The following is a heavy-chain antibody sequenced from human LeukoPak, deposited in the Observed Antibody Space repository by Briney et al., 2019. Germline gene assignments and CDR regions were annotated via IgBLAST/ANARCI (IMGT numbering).Heavy chain of an antibody. CDR3: ARDQYGGDCYSGPYYGMDV. CDR2: ISSSGSTI. D-gene: IGHD2-21*02. V-gene: IGHV3-11*01. CDR1: GFTFSDYY. Sequence: GGSLRLSCAASGFTFSDYYMSWIRQAPGKGLEWVSYISSSGSTIYYADSVKGRFTISRDNAKNSLYLQMNSLRAEDTAVYYCARDQYGGDCYSGPYYGMDVWGQGTTVTVSS. J-gene: IGHJ6*02.